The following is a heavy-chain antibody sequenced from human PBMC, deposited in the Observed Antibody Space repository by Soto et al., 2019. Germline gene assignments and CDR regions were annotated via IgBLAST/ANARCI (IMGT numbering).Heavy chain of an antibody. V-gene: IGHV3-30*04. CDR2: ISDDGSNK. CDR1: GFTFSSYA. J-gene: IGHJ6*02. D-gene: IGHD3-10*01. CDR3: AREAGVYGSGSYGMDV. Sequence: QVQLVESGGGVVQPGRSLRLSCAASGFTFSSYAMHWVRQAPGKGLEWVAVISDDGSNKYYADSVKGRFTISRDNSKNTLYLQMSSLRAEDTAVYYCAREAGVYGSGSYGMDVWGQGTTVTVSS.